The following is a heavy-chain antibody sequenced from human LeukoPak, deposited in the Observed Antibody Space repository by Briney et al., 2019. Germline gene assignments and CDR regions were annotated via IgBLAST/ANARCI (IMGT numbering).Heavy chain of an antibody. Sequence: GASVKVSCKASGYTFTSYGLTWVRQAPGQGLEWMGWISAYNGHTKYPQKLQGRVTMTTDTSTSTAYMELRSLRSDGTAVYYCARGFPPRRNYDSSGYYSYYFDYWGQGTLVTVSS. CDR3: ARGFPPRRNYDSSGYYSYYFDY. V-gene: IGHV1-18*01. CDR1: GYTFTSYG. CDR2: ISAYNGHT. D-gene: IGHD3-22*01. J-gene: IGHJ4*02.